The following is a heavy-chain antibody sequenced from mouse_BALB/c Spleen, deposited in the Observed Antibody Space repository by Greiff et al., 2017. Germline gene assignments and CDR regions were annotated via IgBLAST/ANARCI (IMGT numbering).Heavy chain of an antibody. CDR2: ISSGGSYT. V-gene: IGHV5-9-3*01. D-gene: IGHD2-14*01. CDR1: GFTFSSYD. J-gene: IGHJ2*01. CDR3: ARHEEVRGFDY. Sequence: EVKLVESGGGLVKPGGSLKLSCAASGFTFSSYDMSWVRQNPEKRLEWVATISSGGSYTYYPDSVKGRFTISRDNAKNTLYLQMSSLRSEDTAMYYCARHEEVRGFDYWGQGTTLTVSS.